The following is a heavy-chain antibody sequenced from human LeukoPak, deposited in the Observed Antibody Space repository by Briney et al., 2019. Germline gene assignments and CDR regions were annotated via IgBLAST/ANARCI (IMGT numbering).Heavy chain of an antibody. J-gene: IGHJ4*02. CDR3: GRSRGAGPGAHFDV. D-gene: IGHD6-19*01. CDR2: ISYDGSNK. V-gene: IGHV3-30*03. CDR1: GFTFSSYG. Sequence: GGSLRLSCAASGFTFSSYGMHWVRQAPDKGLEWVAVISYDGSNKYYADSVKGRFTISRDNSKNTLYLQMNSLRAEDTAVYYCGRSRGAGPGAHFDVWGQGTLVTVSS.